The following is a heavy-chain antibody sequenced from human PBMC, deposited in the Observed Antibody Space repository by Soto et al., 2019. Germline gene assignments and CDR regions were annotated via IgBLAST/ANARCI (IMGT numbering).Heavy chain of an antibody. Sequence: QVHLQQWGAGLLKPPETLSLTCAVFGGSFSDYYWNWIRQPPEKGLEWIGEINHNGNTNYNPSLKSRVTMSVDTSKNQFSLRLRSVTAADTAVYYCARGRRDILLIGWFDPWGQGTLVTVSS. V-gene: IGHV4-34*01. CDR1: GGSFSDYY. J-gene: IGHJ5*02. CDR2: INHNGNT. CDR3: ARGRRDILLIGWFDP. D-gene: IGHD2-8*01.